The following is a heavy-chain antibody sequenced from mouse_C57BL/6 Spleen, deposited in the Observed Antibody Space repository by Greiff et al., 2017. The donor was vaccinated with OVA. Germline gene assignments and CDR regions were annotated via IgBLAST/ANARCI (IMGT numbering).Heavy chain of an antibody. V-gene: IGHV1-50*01. CDR1: GYTFTSYW. CDR2: IDPSDSYT. D-gene: IGHD1-1*01. J-gene: IGHJ1*03. CDR3: ARRGYGRSYGYFDV. Sequence: QVQLQQPGAELVKPGASVKLSCKASGYTFTSYWMQWVKQRPGQGLEWIGEIDPSDSYTNYNQKFKGKATLTVDTSSSTAYMQLSSLTSEDSAVYYGARRGYGRSYGYFDVWGTGTTVTVSS.